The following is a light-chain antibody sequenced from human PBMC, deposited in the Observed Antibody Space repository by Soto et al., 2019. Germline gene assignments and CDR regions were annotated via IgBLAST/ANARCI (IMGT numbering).Light chain of an antibody. V-gene: IGKV3-15*01. Sequence: EIVMTQSPATLSVSPGERATLSCRASQSVSSNLAWYQQKPGQAPRLLIYGASTRATDIPARFSGSRSGTEFTLTVICLQSEDFAVYYCQQYNNWPFTFGQGTKLEIK. CDR2: GAS. CDR1: QSVSSN. J-gene: IGKJ2*01. CDR3: QQYNNWPFT.